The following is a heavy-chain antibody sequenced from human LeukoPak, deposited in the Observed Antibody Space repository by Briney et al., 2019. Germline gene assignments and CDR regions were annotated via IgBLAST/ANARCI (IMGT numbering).Heavy chain of an antibody. D-gene: IGHD6-19*01. CDR2: INHSGST. Sequence: SETLSLTCAVYGGPFSGYYWSWIRQPPGKGLEWIGEINHSGSTNYNPSLKSRVTISVDTSKNQFSLKLSSVTAADTAVYYCARGQLRQWLTYWGQGTLVTVSS. CDR1: GGPFSGYY. CDR3: ARGQLRQWLTY. V-gene: IGHV4-34*01. J-gene: IGHJ4*02.